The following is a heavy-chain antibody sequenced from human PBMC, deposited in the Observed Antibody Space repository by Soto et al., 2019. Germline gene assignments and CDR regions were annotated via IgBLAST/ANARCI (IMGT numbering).Heavy chain of an antibody. CDR2: ISYDGSNK. Sequence: QVQLVESGGGVVQPGRSLRLSCAASGFTFSSYGMHWVRQAPGKGLEWVAVISYDGSNKYYADSVKGRFTISRDNSKNALYLQMSGLRAEKTAVYYCGKQGAWYTVANFDYWGQGTLVTVSS. V-gene: IGHV3-30*18. CDR1: GFTFSSYG. CDR3: GKQGAWYTVANFDY. J-gene: IGHJ4*02. D-gene: IGHD4-17*01.